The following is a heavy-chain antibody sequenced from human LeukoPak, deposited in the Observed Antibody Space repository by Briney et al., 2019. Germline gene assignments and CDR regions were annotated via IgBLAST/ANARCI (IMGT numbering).Heavy chain of an antibody. CDR1: GFTFSSYA. J-gene: IGHJ5*02. Sequence: GGSLRLSCAASGFTFSSYAMSWVRQAPGKGLEWVSAISGSGGSTYYADSVKGRFTISRDNSKNTVYLQMNSLRAEDTAVYYCAKDRAYAVAARQGWFDPWGQGTLVTVSS. V-gene: IGHV3-23*01. CDR2: ISGSGGST. D-gene: IGHD2-15*01. CDR3: AKDRAYAVAARQGWFDP.